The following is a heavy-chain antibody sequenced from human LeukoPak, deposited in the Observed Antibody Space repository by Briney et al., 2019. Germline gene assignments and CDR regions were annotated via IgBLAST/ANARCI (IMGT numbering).Heavy chain of an antibody. CDR2: IIPIFGIA. CDR1: GGAFSSYA. V-gene: IGHV1-69*04. D-gene: IGHD3-22*01. Sequence: SVTVSRKASGGAFSSYAISWVRQAPGQGLEWMGRIIPIFGIANYAQKFQGRVTITADKSTSTAYMELSSLRSEDTAVYYCASQGVDYYDSSRNAFDIWGQGTMVTVSS. J-gene: IGHJ3*02. CDR3: ASQGVDYYDSSRNAFDI.